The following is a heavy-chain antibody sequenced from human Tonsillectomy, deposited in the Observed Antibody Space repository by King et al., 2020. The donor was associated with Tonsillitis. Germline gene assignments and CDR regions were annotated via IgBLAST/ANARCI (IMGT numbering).Heavy chain of an antibody. D-gene: IGHD6-19*01. Sequence: QVQLVESGGGVVQPGGSLRLSCAASGFIFSTYGMHWVRQAPGKGLEWVAFIRYDGSDKYYTDSVKGRFTISRDNSKNTLYLQMNSLRAEDTAVYYCAKEASPAPKYSSGWGDYFYYYGMDVWGQGTAVTVSS. V-gene: IGHV3-30*02. CDR2: IRYDGSDK. J-gene: IGHJ6*02. CDR1: GFIFSTYG. CDR3: AKEASPAPKYSSGWGDYFYYYGMDV.